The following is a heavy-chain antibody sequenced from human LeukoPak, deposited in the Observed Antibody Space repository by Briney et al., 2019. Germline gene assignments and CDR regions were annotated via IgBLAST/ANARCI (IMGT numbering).Heavy chain of an antibody. CDR1: GFNFADYA. J-gene: IGHJ4*02. V-gene: IGHV3-43D*03. CDR2: ISWDGLTT. D-gene: IGHD1-14*01. CDR3: AKGEGRMAAVPGY. Sequence: PGGSLRLSCAASGFNFADYAMHWVRQAPGKGLEWVSLISWDGLTTYYVGSVKGRFTISRDNSKNSLFLQMNSLRAEDTAFYYCAKGEGRMAAVPGYWGQGTLVTVSS.